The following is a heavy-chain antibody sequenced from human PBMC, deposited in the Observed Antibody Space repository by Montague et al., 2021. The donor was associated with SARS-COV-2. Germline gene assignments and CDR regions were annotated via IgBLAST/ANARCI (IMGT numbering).Heavy chain of an antibody. D-gene: IGHD3-9*01. CDR1: GGSFSGYY. J-gene: IGHJ4*02. V-gene: IGHV4-34*01. CDR3: ARVTTDVLRYLDGFTQEDHGYLDN. Sequence: SETLSLTCAVYGGSFSGYYWSWIRQPPGKGLDWIGEIYHYGSTNYNPSLKSRVIISLDTSKSQFSLKLSSVTAADTAVYYCARVTTDVLRYLDGFTQEDHGYLDNWGQGTLVTVSA. CDR2: IYHYGST.